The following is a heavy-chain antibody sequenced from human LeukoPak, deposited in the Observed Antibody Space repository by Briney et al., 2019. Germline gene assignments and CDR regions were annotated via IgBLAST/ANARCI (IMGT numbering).Heavy chain of an antibody. J-gene: IGHJ4*02. CDR3: ARESETSGWYDY. D-gene: IGHD6-19*01. CDR1: GFIFDNYA. Sequence: GGSLRLSCATPGFIFDNYAIHWVRQAPGKGLEWVSLISGDGGSTFYADSVRGRFTISRDNTRKSLSLQMSSLRSEDTALYYCARESETSGWYDYWGQGTLVTVSS. CDR2: ISGDGGST. V-gene: IGHV3-43*02.